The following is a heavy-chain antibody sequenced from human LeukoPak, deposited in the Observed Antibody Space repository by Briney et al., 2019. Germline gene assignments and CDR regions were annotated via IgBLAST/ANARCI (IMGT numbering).Heavy chain of an antibody. CDR1: GYSISSGYY. CDR2: IYHSGST. D-gene: IGHD6-6*01. Sequence: SETLSLTCTVSGYSISSGYYWGWIRPPPGKGLEWIGSIYHSGSTYYNPSLKSRVTISVDTSKNQFSLKLSSVTAADTAVYYCAIRSWQLSAIADYWGQGTLVTVSS. CDR3: AIRSWQLSAIADY. V-gene: IGHV4-38-2*02. J-gene: IGHJ4*02.